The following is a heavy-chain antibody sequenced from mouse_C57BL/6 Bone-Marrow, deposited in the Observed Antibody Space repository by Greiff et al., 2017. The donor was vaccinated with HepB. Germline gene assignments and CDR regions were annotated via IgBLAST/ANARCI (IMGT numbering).Heavy chain of an antibody. CDR1: GFNIKDYY. V-gene: IGHV14-2*01. D-gene: IGHD4-1*01. CDR2: IDPEDGET. Sequence: EVQGVESGAELVKPGASVKLSCTASGFNIKDYYMHWVKQRTEQGLEWIGRIDPEDGETKYAPKFQGKATITADTSSNTAYLQLSSLTSEDTAVYYCARDWDGPYWYFDVWGTGTTVTVSS. CDR3: ARDWDGPYWYFDV. J-gene: IGHJ1*03.